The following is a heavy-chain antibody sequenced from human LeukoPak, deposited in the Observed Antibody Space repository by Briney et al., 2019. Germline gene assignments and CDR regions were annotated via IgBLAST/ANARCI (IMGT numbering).Heavy chain of an antibody. CDR3: TTDPRYSSSWYY. CDR1: GFTFSNAW. Sequence: PGGSLRLSCAASGFTFSNAWMSWVRQAPGKGLEWVGRIKSKTDGGTTDYAAPVKGRFTISRDDSKNTLYLQMNSLKTEDTAVYYCTTDPRYSSSWYYWGQGTLVTVSS. CDR2: IKSKTDGGTT. V-gene: IGHV3-15*01. D-gene: IGHD6-13*01. J-gene: IGHJ4*02.